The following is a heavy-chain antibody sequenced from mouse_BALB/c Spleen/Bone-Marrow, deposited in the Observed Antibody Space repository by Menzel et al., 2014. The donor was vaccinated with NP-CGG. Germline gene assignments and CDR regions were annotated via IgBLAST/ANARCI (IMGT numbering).Heavy chain of an antibody. V-gene: IGHV5-6*01. CDR2: ISSGGSYT. CDR1: GFTFSSYG. J-gene: IGHJ2*01. D-gene: IGHD2-4*01. CDR3: ARQTYYDYDGYFDY. Sequence: VQLKEFGGDLVKPGGSLKLSRAASGFTFSSYGMSWVRQTPDKRLEWVATISSGGSYTYYPDSVKGRFTISRDSAKNTLYLQMSSLKSEDTAMYYCARQTYYDYDGYFDYWGQGTTLTVSS.